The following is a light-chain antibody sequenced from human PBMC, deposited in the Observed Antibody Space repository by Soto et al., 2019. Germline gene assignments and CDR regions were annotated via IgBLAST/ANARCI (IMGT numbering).Light chain of an antibody. CDR1: QTISSL. V-gene: IGKV1-5*03. J-gene: IGKJ1*01. CDR3: QHYNSYSEA. Sequence: DIQMSQSPSTLSGSIGDRVTITCLASQTISSLLACYQQKPGKAPKLLIYKASTLKSGVPSRFSGSGSGTEFTLTISSLQPDDFATYYCQHYNSYSEAFGQGTKVDI. CDR2: KAS.